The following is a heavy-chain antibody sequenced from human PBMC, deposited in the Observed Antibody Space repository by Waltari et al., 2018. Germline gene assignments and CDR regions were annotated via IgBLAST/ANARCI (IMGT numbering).Heavy chain of an antibody. D-gene: IGHD5-12*01. CDR3: ARGLNIVATIYDAFDY. V-gene: IGHV1-8*03. CDR1: GYTFTSYD. Sequence: QVQLVQSGAEVKKPGASVKVSCKASGYTFTSYDINWVRQATGQGLEWMGWMNPNSGNTGDAQKFQGRVTITRNTSISTAYMELSSLRSEDTAVYYCARGLNIVATIYDAFDYWGQGTLVTVSS. CDR2: MNPNSGNT. J-gene: IGHJ4*02.